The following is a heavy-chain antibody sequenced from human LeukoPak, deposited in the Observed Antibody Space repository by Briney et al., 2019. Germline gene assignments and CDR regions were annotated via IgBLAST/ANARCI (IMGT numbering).Heavy chain of an antibody. CDR3: ATTVAGYPDDYLDY. CDR1: EFTFSNYW. J-gene: IGHJ4*02. V-gene: IGHV3-7*01. Sequence: PGGSLRLSCAASEFTFSNYWMSWVRQAPGKGLERVAHTNQDGSKNYYVDSVRGRFTISRDNAKNSLYLQMNSLRAEDTAVYHCATTVAGYPDDYLDYWGQGTLVTVSS. D-gene: IGHD6-19*01. CDR2: TNQDGSKN.